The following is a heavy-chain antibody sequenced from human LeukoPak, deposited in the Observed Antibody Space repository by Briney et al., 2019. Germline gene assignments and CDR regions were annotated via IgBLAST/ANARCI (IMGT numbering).Heavy chain of an antibody. D-gene: IGHD1-26*01. CDR1: GFTVSNYG. CDR3: ARWELLDY. CDR2: ISSASSTK. J-gene: IGHJ4*02. Sequence: GGSLRLSCAASGFTVSNYGMNWVRQAPGKGLEWVSYISSASSTKYYADSVKGRFTVSRDSAKNTLYLQMNSLRAEDTAVFYCARWELLDYWGQGTLVTVSS. V-gene: IGHV3-48*01.